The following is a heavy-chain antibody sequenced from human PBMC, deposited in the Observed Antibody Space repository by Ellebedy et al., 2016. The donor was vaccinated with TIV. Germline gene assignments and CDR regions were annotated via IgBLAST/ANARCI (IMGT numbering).Heavy chain of an antibody. CDR2: INPNSSFA. CDR3: AREFYWNHDY. D-gene: IGHD2/OR15-2a*01. CDR1: GYTFTNYF. V-gene: IGHV1-46*01. Sequence: AASVKVSCKASGYTFTNYFLHWVRQAPGQGPEWMGIINPNSSFASYPQKFQGRVTMTRDTSTTTVYMELSSLRSEDTAVYYCAREFYWNHDYWGQGTLVTVSS. J-gene: IGHJ4*02.